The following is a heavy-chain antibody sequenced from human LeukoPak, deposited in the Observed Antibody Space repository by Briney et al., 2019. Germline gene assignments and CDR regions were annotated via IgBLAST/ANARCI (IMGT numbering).Heavy chain of an antibody. Sequence: GRSLRLSCAASGFTFSSYGMHWVRQAPGKGLEWVAVIWYDGSSKYYADSVEGRFTISRDNSKNTLYLQMNSLRAEDTAVYYCARDYEQLGLDWYFDLWGRGTLVTVSS. CDR1: GFTFSSYG. CDR3: ARDYEQLGLDWYFDL. D-gene: IGHD6-6*01. CDR2: IWYDGSSK. V-gene: IGHV3-33*01. J-gene: IGHJ2*01.